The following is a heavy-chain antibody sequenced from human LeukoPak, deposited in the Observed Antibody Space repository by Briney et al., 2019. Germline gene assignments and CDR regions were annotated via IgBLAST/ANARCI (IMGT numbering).Heavy chain of an antibody. CDR2: IIPILGIA. V-gene: IGHV1-69*04. J-gene: IGHJ4*02. CDR3: ARTLSLMIPDDY. CDR1: GGTFSSYA. D-gene: IGHD3-16*01. Sequence: SVKVSCKASGGTFSSYAISWVRQAPGQGLEWMGRIIPILGIANYAQKFQGRVTITADKSTSTAYMELSSLRSEDTAVYYCARTLSLMIPDDYWGQGTLVTVSS.